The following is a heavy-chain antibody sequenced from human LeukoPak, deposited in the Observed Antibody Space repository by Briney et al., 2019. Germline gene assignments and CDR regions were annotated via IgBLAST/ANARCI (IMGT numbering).Heavy chain of an antibody. J-gene: IGHJ4*02. D-gene: IGHD3-10*01. V-gene: IGHV4-61*01. CDR3: ARSQNSYCSGDY. CDR1: GGSVSNGNFY. Sequence: SETLSLTCTVSGGSVSNGNFYWSWLRQPPGKALEWIGYIYYTGSAYYSPSLEGRVRISVDTSKNQFSVKLTSVTAADTAVYYCARSQNSYCSGDYWSPGTLVTVSS. CDR2: IYYTGSA.